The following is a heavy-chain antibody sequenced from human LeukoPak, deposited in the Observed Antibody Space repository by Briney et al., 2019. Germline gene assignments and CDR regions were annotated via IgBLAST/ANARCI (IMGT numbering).Heavy chain of an antibody. Sequence: SETLSLTCTVSGGSISGYYWSWIRQPPGKGLEWIGEINHSGSTNYNPSLKSRVTISVDTSKNQFSLKLSSVTAVDTAVYYCARLRGRSSIAARRPYFDYWGQGTLVTVSS. D-gene: IGHD6-6*01. CDR2: INHSGST. J-gene: IGHJ4*02. CDR3: ARLRGRSSIAARRPYFDY. V-gene: IGHV4-34*01. CDR1: GGSISGYY.